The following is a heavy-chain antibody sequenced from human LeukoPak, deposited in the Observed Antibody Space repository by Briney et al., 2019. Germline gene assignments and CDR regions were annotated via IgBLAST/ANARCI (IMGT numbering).Heavy chain of an antibody. CDR1: GGSFSNYF. CDR3: ARVKYDSSGYYSILDN. D-gene: IGHD3-22*01. J-gene: IGHJ4*02. Sequence: SETLSLTCSVSGGSFSNYFWSWVRQPAGKGLEWIGRIYPSGNTNYNPSLKSRVTLSVDTSKTQFYLSLSSVTAADTAVYYCARVKYDSSGYYSILDNWGQGTLVTVSS. CDR2: IYPSGNT. V-gene: IGHV4-4*07.